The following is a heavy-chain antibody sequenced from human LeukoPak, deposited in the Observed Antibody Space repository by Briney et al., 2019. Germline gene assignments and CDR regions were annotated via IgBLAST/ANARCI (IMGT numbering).Heavy chain of an antibody. D-gene: IGHD6-6*01. V-gene: IGHV7-4-1*02. CDR2: INTNTGNP. CDR1: GYSFSGYG. CDR3: ARAGAARLSHDY. J-gene: IGHJ4*02. Sequence: AAVKVSCKASGYSFSGYGMLWVRQARGRGLEYMGWINTNTGNPTYAQGFPGRFVFSLDTSVNTAYLQSSSRLAEDSAVYYCARAGAARLSHDYWGQGTLVTVSS.